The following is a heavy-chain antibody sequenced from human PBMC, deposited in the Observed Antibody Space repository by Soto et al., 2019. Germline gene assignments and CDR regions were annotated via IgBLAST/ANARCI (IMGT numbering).Heavy chain of an antibody. J-gene: IGHJ6*02. CDR1: GGSISSSNW. CDR3: ARVSGSYYSGMDV. CDR2: IYHSGST. Sequence: QVQLQESGPGLVKPSGTLSLTCAVSGGSISSSNWWSWVRQPPGKGLEWIGEIYHSGSTNYNPSLKLRVPISVDKSKNQFSLKLSSVTAADTAVYYCARVSGSYYSGMDVWGQGTTVTVSS. V-gene: IGHV4-4*02. D-gene: IGHD1-26*01.